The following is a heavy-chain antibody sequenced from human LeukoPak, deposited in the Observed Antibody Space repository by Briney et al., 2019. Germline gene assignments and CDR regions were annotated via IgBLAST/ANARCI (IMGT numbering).Heavy chain of an antibody. Sequence: GASVKVSRTASGYTFTSYYMHWVRQAPGQGLEWMGIINPSGGSTSYAQKFQGRVTMTRDTSTSTVYMELSSLRSEDTAVYYCARELGGSYRFDYFDYWGQGTLVTVSS. CDR3: ARELGGSYRFDYFDY. CDR1: GYTFTSYY. CDR2: INPSGGST. J-gene: IGHJ4*02. D-gene: IGHD1-26*01. V-gene: IGHV1-46*01.